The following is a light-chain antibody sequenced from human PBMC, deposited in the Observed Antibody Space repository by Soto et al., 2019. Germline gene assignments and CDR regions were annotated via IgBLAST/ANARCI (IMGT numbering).Light chain of an antibody. J-gene: IGKJ1*01. Sequence: DIPMTQSPSSLSASVGDRVTITCRASQSISSYLNWYQQKPGKAPKLLIYAASSLQSGVPSRLSGSGSGTDFTLTISSLQPEDFATYYCQQSYSTPPWTFGQGTKVEIK. CDR3: QQSYSTPPWT. CDR1: QSISSY. CDR2: AAS. V-gene: IGKV1-39*01.